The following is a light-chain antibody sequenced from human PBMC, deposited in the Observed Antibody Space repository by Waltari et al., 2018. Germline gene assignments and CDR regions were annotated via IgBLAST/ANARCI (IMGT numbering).Light chain of an antibody. J-gene: IGKJ1*01. V-gene: IGKV3-11*01. CDR3: QQRNTWWT. CDR2: DAT. Sequence: EIVLTQSPATLSLSPGERATLSCRASQSVGSYLAWYQQRPGHAPRRLISDATNRATGIPARFSGSGSETDFTLTISSLEPEDFAVYYCQQRNTWWTFGQGTKVEIK. CDR1: QSVGSY.